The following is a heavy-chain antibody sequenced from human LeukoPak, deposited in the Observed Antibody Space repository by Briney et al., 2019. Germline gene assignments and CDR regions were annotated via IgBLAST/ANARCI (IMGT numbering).Heavy chain of an antibody. CDR1: GFTFSSYW. CDR3: ARDGPGGYLDY. Sequence: GGSLRLSCAASGFTFSSYWMSWVRQAPGKGLEWVANIKQDGSEKYYVDSVKGRFTISRDNAKNSLYLQMNSLRAEDTAMYYCARDGPGGYLDYWGQGTLVTVSS. J-gene: IGHJ4*02. D-gene: IGHD3-16*01. V-gene: IGHV3-7*01. CDR2: IKQDGSEK.